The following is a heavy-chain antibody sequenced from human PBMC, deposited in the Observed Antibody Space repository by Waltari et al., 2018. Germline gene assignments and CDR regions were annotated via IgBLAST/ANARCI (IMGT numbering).Heavy chain of an antibody. J-gene: IGHJ3*02. CDR1: GFSLSTSGVG. CDR3: AHRCIVAAGNFAGLDAFDI. V-gene: IGHV2-5*01. Sequence: QITLNDSGPTLVKPTQTLTLTCTFSGFSLSTSGVGVGWIRQTPGKALEWLALIYWNDDKRYSPSLKSRFTIINDYSKKQVVLTMTIMDPVDTATYHCAHRCIVAAGNFAGLDAFDISGKGTMVIVSS. D-gene: IGHD6-13*01. CDR2: IYWNDDK.